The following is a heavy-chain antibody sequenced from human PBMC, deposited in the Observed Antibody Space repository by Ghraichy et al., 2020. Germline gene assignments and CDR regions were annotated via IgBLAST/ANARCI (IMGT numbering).Heavy chain of an antibody. Sequence: GESLNISCAASGFTVSSNYMSWVRQAPGKGLEWVSVLYSGGSTYYADSVKGRFTISRDNSKNTLYLQMSGLRVEDTAVYYCARERGRGVISPYFDYWGQGTLVTVSS. CDR1: GFTVSSNY. V-gene: IGHV3-53*01. D-gene: IGHD3-10*01. J-gene: IGHJ4*02. CDR2: LYSGGST. CDR3: ARERGRGVISPYFDY.